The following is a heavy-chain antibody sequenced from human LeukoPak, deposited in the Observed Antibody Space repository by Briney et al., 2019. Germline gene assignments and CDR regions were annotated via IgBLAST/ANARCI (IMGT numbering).Heavy chain of an antibody. CDR1: GFTFSSYS. CDR2: ISSSSSYI. Sequence: GGSLRLSCAASGFTFSSYSMNWVRQAPGKGLEWVSSISSSSSYIYYADSVKGRFTISRDNAKNSLYLQMNSLRAEDTAVYYCARALSPKYSSGWYEGYWGQGTLVTVSS. D-gene: IGHD6-19*01. J-gene: IGHJ4*02. CDR3: ARALSPKYSSGWYEGY. V-gene: IGHV3-21*01.